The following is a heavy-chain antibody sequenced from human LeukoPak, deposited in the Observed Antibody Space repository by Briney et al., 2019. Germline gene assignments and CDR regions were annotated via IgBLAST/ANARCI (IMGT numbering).Heavy chain of an antibody. CDR1: GGSFSGYY. J-gene: IGHJ6*03. Sequence: PSETLSLTCAVYGGSFSGYYWSWLRQPPGKGLEWIGEINHSGSTNYNPSLKSRVTISVDTPKNQFSLKLSSVTAADTAVYYCARDVRYYYYYYMDVWGKGTTVTVSS. D-gene: IGHD6-6*01. CDR2: INHSGST. CDR3: ARDVRYYYYYYMDV. V-gene: IGHV4-34*01.